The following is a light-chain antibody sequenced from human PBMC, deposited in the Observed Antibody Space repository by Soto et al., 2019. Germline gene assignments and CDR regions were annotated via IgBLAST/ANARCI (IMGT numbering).Light chain of an antibody. CDR3: SSYTSRSTYV. J-gene: IGLJ1*01. CDR1: SSDVGGYNY. Sequence: QSALTQPASVSGSPGQSITISCTGTSSDVGGYNYVSWYQQHPGKAPKLMIHEVSNRPSGVSNRFSGSKSGNTASLTISGLQAEDEADYYCSSYTSRSTYVFGTGTKLTVL. CDR2: EVS. V-gene: IGLV2-14*01.